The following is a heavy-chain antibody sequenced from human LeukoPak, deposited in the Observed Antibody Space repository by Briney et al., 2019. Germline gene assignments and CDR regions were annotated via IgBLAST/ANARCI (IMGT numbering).Heavy chain of an antibody. CDR3: AYYGDYGGAEYFQH. D-gene: IGHD4-17*01. J-gene: IGHJ1*01. V-gene: IGHV3-21*01. Sequence: GGALRLSCAACVYTFCLYSVNWVRQAPEEGVEWVTSISSSSSYIYYAASVKGRFTISRDNAKNPLYLQMNSLRAEDTAVYYCAYYGDYGGAEYFQHWGQGTLVTVSS. CDR2: ISSSSSYI. CDR1: VYTFCLYS.